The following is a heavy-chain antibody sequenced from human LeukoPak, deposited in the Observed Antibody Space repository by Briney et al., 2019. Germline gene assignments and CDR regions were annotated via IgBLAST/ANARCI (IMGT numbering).Heavy chain of an antibody. CDR3: ARDTYYDFWSGYYI. V-gene: IGHV4-31*03. CDR1: GGSISSGGYY. D-gene: IGHD3-3*01. Sequence: SETLSLTCTVSGGSISSGGYYWSWIRQHPGKGLEWIGHIYYSGSTYYNPSLKSRVTISVDTSKNQFSLKLSSVTAADTAVYYCARDTYYDFWSGYYIWGQGTLVTVSS. CDR2: IYYSGST. J-gene: IGHJ4*02.